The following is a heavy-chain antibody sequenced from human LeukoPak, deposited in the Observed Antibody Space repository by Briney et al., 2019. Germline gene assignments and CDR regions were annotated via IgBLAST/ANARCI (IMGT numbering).Heavy chain of an antibody. CDR1: GYTFTGYY. V-gene: IGHV1-2*02. CDR2: INPNSGGT. D-gene: IGHD1-26*01. CDR3: ARDLLTGVGATNY. Sequence: ASVKVSCKASGYTFTGYYMHWVRQAPGQGLEWMGWINPNSGGTNYAQKFQGRVTMTRDTSISTAYMELSRLRSDDTAVYYCARDLLTGVGATNYWGQGTLVTVSS. J-gene: IGHJ4*02.